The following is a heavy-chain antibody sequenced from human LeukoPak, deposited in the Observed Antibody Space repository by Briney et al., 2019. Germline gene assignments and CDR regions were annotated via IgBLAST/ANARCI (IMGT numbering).Heavy chain of an antibody. CDR3: AKDLVPYYYDSSADY. CDR1: GFTFSSYS. J-gene: IGHJ4*02. D-gene: IGHD3-22*01. Sequence: GGSLRLSCAASGFTFSSYSMNWVRQAPGKGLEWVAVISYDGSNKYYADSVKGRFTISRDNSKNTLYLQMNSLRAEDTAVYYCAKDLVPYYYDSSADYWGQGTLVTVSS. CDR2: ISYDGSNK. V-gene: IGHV3-30*18.